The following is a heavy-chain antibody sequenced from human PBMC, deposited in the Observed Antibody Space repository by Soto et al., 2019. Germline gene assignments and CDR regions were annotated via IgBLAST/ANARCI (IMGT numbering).Heavy chain of an antibody. D-gene: IGHD1-20*01. J-gene: IGHJ3*02. CDR2: INPNSGGT. CDR3: ARVKGITGTTLDAFDI. CDR1: GYTFTGYY. Sequence: ASVKVSCKASGYTFTGYYMHWVRQAPGQGLEWMGWINPNSGGTNYAQKFQGRVTMTRDTSISTAYMELSRLRSDDTAVYYCARVKGITGTTLDAFDIWGQGTMVTVSS. V-gene: IGHV1-2*02.